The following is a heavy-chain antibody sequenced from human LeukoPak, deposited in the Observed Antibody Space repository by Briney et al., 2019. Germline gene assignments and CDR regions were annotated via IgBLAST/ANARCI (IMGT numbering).Heavy chain of an antibody. CDR1: GFTFTSYW. CDR2: IKEDGSEN. J-gene: IGHJ4*02. Sequence: GGSLRLSCAASGFTFTSYWMYWVRQAPGKGLEWVADIKEDGSENYYVDSVKGRFTISRDNAKNSLYLQMNSLRAEDTAVYYCARSSYYCFDYWGQGTLVTVSS. V-gene: IGHV3-7*01. CDR3: ARSSYYCFDY. D-gene: IGHD2-21*01.